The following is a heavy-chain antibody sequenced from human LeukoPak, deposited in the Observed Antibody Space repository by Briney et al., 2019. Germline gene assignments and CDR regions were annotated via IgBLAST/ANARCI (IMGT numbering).Heavy chain of an antibody. Sequence: ASVKVSCTASGGTFSNYAISWVRQAPGQGLEWMGGIIPIFGTANYAQKFQGRVTITADESTSTAYMELSSLRSEDTAVYYCARDRLDSSGPRMDVWGKGTTVTVSS. D-gene: IGHD3-22*01. V-gene: IGHV1-69*01. CDR3: ARDRLDSSGPRMDV. CDR2: IIPIFGTA. J-gene: IGHJ6*04. CDR1: GGTFSNYA.